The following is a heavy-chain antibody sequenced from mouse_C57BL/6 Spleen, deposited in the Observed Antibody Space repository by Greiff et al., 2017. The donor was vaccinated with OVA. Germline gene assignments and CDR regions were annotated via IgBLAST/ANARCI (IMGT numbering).Heavy chain of an antibody. CDR1: GYAFSSYW. CDR2: IYPGDGDT. V-gene: IGHV1-80*01. Sequence: QVQLKQSGAELVKPGASVKLSCKASGYAFSSYWMNWVKQRPGKGLEWIGQIYPGDGDTNYNGKFKGKATLTADKSSSTAYMQLSSLTSEDSAVYFGARGRTGPWFAYWGQGTLVTVSA. D-gene: IGHD4-1*01. CDR3: ARGRTGPWFAY. J-gene: IGHJ3*01.